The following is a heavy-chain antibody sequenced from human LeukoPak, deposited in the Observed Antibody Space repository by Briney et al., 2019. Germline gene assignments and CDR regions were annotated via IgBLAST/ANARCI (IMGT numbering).Heavy chain of an antibody. D-gene: IGHD6-19*01. CDR1: GFTFDDYA. J-gene: IGHJ6*03. CDR2: ISWNGGSI. V-gene: IGHV3-9*01. Sequence: PGGSLRLSYAASGFTFDDYAMYWVRQAPGKGLEWVSGISWNGGSIGYADSVKGRFTISRDNAKNSLYLQMNSLRAEDTAVYYCAKVGTEEYSSGWYEDYYYMDVWGKGTTVTVSS. CDR3: AKVGTEEYSSGWYEDYYYMDV.